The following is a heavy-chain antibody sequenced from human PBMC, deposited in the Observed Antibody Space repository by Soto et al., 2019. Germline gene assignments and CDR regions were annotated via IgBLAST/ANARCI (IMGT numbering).Heavy chain of an antibody. CDR1: GYTFTSYY. D-gene: IGHD3-22*01. CDR3: TRAAYYYESSGYYPGDY. V-gene: IGHV1-46*01. Sequence: GASVKVSCKASGYTFTSYYMHWVRQAPGQGLEWMGIINPSGGSTSYAQKFQGRVTMTRDTSTSTVYMELSSLRSEDTAVYYCTRAAYYYESSGYYPGDYWGQGTLVTVSS. CDR2: INPSGGST. J-gene: IGHJ4*02.